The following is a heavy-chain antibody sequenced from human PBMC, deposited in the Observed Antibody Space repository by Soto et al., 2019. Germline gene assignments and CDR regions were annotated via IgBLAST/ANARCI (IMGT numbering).Heavy chain of an antibody. CDR3: ARSSSLDNDYGSGSYYNPKYYFDY. Sequence: QVQLQQWGAGLLKPSETLSLTCAVYGGSFSGYYWSWIRQPPGKGLEWIGEINHSGSTNYNPSLTRRVTISVDTSKTQFSLKLRSVTAADTAVYYFARSSSLDNDYGSGSYYNPKYYFDYWGQGTLVTVSS. V-gene: IGHV4-34*01. D-gene: IGHD3-10*01. CDR1: GGSFSGYY. J-gene: IGHJ4*02. CDR2: INHSGST.